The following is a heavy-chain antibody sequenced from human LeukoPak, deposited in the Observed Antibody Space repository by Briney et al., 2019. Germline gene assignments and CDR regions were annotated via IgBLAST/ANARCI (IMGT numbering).Heavy chain of an antibody. CDR1: GFTFVTYA. D-gene: IGHD3-10*01. CDR3: AKDRELLFAHCWFDL. CDR2: ISISSVDS. J-gene: IGHJ5*02. Sequence: QPGGSLRPSCAASGFTFVTYAMSWVRQAPGKGLEWVGGISISSVDSYYADSVKGRFSISRDDSKKTLYLQMDRLTDEDTAVYYCAKDRELLFAHCWFDLWGQGTLVTVSS. V-gene: IGHV3-23*01.